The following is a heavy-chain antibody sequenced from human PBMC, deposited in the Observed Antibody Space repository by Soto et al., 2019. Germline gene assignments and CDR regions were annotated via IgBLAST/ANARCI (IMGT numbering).Heavy chain of an antibody. Sequence: SVKVSCKASGGTFSSYAISWVRQAPGQGLEWMGGIIPIFGTANYAQKFQGRVTITADESTSTAYMELSGLRSEDTAVYYCARAALRFLEWSPYNWFDPWGQGTLVTVSS. V-gene: IGHV1-69*13. CDR1: GGTFSSYA. D-gene: IGHD3-3*01. CDR3: ARAALRFLEWSPYNWFDP. J-gene: IGHJ5*02. CDR2: IIPIFGTA.